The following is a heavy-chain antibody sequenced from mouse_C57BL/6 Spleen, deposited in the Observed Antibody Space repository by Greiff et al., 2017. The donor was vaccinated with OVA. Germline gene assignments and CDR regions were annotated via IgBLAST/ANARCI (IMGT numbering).Heavy chain of an antibody. CDR2: ISSGGSYT. V-gene: IGHV5-6*01. CDR1: GFTFSSYG. Sequence: EVKLMESGGDLVKPGGSLKLSCAASGFTFSSYGMSWVRQTPDKRLEWVATISSGGSYTYYPDSVKGRFTISRDNAKNTLYLQMSSLKSEDTAMYYCARHELGSLDYWGQGTTLTVSS. CDR3: ARHELGSLDY. D-gene: IGHD4-1*01. J-gene: IGHJ2*01.